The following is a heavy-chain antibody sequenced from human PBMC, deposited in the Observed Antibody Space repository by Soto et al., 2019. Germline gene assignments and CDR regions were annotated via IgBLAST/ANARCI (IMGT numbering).Heavy chain of an antibody. CDR3: VSRRVTTGGDY. CDR1: GYSFPSYW. CDR2: IYPGDSDT. D-gene: IGHD2-21*02. V-gene: IGHV5-51*01. Sequence: PGESLKISCKGSGYSFPSYWVGWVRQMPGKGLEWMGIIYPGDSDTRYSPSFQGQVTISADKSISTAYLQWGSLKASDTAIYYCVSRRVTTGGDYWGQGTLVTVSS. J-gene: IGHJ4*02.